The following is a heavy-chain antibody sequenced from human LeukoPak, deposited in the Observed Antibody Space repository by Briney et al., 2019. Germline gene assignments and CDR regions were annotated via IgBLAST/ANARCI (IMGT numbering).Heavy chain of an antibody. V-gene: IGHV4-59*01. CDR3: ARVTNPTVKVHYYYYYMDV. CDR1: GGSISSYY. D-gene: IGHD4-17*01. CDR2: IYYSGST. J-gene: IGHJ6*03. Sequence: SETLSLTCTVPGGSISSYYWSWIRQPPGKGLEWIGYIYYSGSTNYNPSLKSRVTISVDTSKNQFSLKLSSVTAADTAVYYCARVTNPTVKVHYYYYYMDVWGKGTTVTVSS.